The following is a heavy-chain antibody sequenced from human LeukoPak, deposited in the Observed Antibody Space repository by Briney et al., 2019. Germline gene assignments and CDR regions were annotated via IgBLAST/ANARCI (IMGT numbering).Heavy chain of an antibody. V-gene: IGHV4-30-4*01. CDR3: ARAYYYGSGSYRHFDY. J-gene: IGHJ4*02. D-gene: IGHD3-10*01. CDR1: GGSISSGDYY. CDR2: VYYNGNT. Sequence: SETLSLTCTVSGGSISSGDYYWSWIRQPPGKGLEWIGYVYYNGNTYSNPSLESRVTISVDTSKNQFSLKLSSVTAADTAVYYCARAYYYGSGSYRHFDYWGQGTLITVSS.